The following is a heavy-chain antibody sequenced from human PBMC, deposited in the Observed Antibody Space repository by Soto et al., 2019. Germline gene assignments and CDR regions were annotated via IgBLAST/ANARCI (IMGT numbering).Heavy chain of an antibody. CDR3: GKDQGNYYYSGSLSPNDY. CDR2: ISIEGSNK. CDR1: GFTFNTYG. V-gene: IGHV3-30*18. D-gene: IGHD3-10*01. Sequence: QVQLVESGGGVVRPGRSLRLSCAASGFTFNTYGMHWVRRAPVKGLQWVAVISIEGSNKYYADSGKGRFTISRDNSKNSLYLQLNSLRVEDTAVYYWGKDQGNYYYSGSLSPNDYWGPRALGTVSS. J-gene: IGHJ4*02.